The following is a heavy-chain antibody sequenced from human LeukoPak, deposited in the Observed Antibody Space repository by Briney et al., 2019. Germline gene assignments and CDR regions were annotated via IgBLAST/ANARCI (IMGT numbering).Heavy chain of an antibody. CDR2: IYYSGST. CDR1: GGSISSYY. CDR3: ARDPLGAAAGPPFDY. V-gene: IGHV4-59*12. D-gene: IGHD6-13*01. J-gene: IGHJ4*02. Sequence: SETLSLTCTVSGGSISSYYWSWIRQPPGKGLEWIGYIYYSGSTNYNPSLKSRVTISVDTSKNQFSLKLSSVTAADTAVYYCARDPLGAAAGPPFDYWGQGTLVTVSS.